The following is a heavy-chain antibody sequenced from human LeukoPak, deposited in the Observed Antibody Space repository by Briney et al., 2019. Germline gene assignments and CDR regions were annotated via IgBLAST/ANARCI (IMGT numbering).Heavy chain of an antibody. V-gene: IGHV3-7*01. CDR1: GFTFTTYW. D-gene: IGHD3-10*01. Sequence: GRSLRLSCAASGFTFTTYWMSWVRQLPGKGLEWVANINQDGTEKYYVDSVKGRFTISRDNAKNSLDLQMNSLRVEDTGIYYCVKVAKYYYGSETYYFLEHWGQGTPVTASS. CDR3: VKVAKYYYGSETYYFLEH. CDR2: INQDGTEK. J-gene: IGHJ1*01.